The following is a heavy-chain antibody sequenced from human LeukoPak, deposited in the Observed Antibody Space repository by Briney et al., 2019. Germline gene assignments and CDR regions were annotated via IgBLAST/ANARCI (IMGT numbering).Heavy chain of an antibody. Sequence: GGSLRLSCAASRFTFTRHAMSWVRQAPGKGLEWVSTTGLESVHTLCADSVQGRFTVSRDNSRNTLDLHMDNLTVDDTAIYYCVRGDDIGKHPTRAYYFDIWGQGTLVSVSS. CDR2: TGLESVHT. D-gene: IGHD3-10*01. J-gene: IGHJ4*02. CDR1: RFTFTRHA. V-gene: IGHV3-23*01. CDR3: VRGDDIGKHPTRAYYFDI.